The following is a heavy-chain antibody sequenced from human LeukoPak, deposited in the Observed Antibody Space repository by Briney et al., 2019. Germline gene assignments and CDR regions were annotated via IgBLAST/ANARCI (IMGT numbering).Heavy chain of an antibody. J-gene: IGHJ4*02. V-gene: IGHV1-18*01. CDR2: ISTYTGNS. CDR3: ARTMTTMTTHGELDF. D-gene: IGHD4-17*01. CDR1: GYTVTNYV. Sequence: GASVKVSCKASGYTVTNYVLTWVRQAPRQGLEWVGRISTYTGNSNYAQKFQDRVTMTTGTSTRTAYMELRNLSSDDRAVYYCARTMTTMTTHGELDFWGQGTLVTVSP.